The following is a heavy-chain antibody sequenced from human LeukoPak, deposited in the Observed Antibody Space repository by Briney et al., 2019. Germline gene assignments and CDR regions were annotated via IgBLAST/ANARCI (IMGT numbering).Heavy chain of an antibody. CDR3: ARNFDMKGFDP. CDR1: GYTFTGYY. V-gene: IGHV1-2*02. J-gene: IGHJ5*02. D-gene: IGHD3-9*01. CDR2: INSDSGFT. Sequence: ASVTLSCKASGYTFTGYYMNWVRQAPGQGLEWMAWINSDSGFTKYAQKFQGRVTMTRGTSITTVYMDLTRLTSDDTAVYYCARNFDMKGFDPWGQGTLVTVSS.